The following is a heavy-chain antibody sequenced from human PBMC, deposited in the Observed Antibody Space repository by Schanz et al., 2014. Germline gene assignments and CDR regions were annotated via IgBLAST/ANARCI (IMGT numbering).Heavy chain of an antibody. J-gene: IGHJ4*02. CDR2: IYSGGST. CDR3: ARGGRDGIRASNYFDS. Sequence: VQLVESGGGVVQPGRSRRLSCEASGFTFSSYGMHWVRQAPGKGLEWVSVIYSGGSTYYADSVKGRFSVSGDNSKNTLYFQLNSLRAEDTAVYYCARGGRDGIRASNYFDSWGQGTLVVVSS. CDR1: GFTFSSYG. V-gene: IGHV3-66*01. D-gene: IGHD3-10*01.